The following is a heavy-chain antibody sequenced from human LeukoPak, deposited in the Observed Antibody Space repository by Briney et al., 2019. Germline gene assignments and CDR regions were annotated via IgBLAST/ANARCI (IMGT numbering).Heavy chain of an antibody. J-gene: IGHJ5*02. CDR1: GFTFSNDA. Sequence: PGGSLRLSCVASGFTFSNDAMHWVRQTPGKGLEWVAVISYDGNEKYQVDSVKGRFTISRDNSKNTLYLQMNRLRAEDTAVYYCAKATSPVQSRNWFDAWGQGTLVTVSS. CDR2: ISYDGNEK. CDR3: AKATSPVQSRNWFDA. V-gene: IGHV3-30-3*01. D-gene: IGHD6-13*01.